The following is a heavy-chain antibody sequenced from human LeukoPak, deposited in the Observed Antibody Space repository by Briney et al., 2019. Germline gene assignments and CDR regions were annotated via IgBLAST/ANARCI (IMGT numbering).Heavy chain of an antibody. D-gene: IGHD3-22*01. Sequence: PGGSLRLSCAASGFTFDDYGMSWVRQAPGKGLEWVSGINWNGGSTGYADSVKGRFTISRDNAKNSLYLQMNSLRAEDTALYYCARDYYDSSGYYYGDYWGQGTLVTVSS. CDR1: GFTFDDYG. V-gene: IGHV3-20*04. CDR3: ARDYYDSSGYYYGDY. CDR2: INWNGGST. J-gene: IGHJ4*02.